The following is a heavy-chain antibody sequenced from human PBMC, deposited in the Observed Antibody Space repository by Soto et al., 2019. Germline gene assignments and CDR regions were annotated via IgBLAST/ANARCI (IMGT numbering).Heavy chain of an antibody. CDR2: ISGSGDRT. CDR1: GFTFSMYA. D-gene: IGHD3-3*01. J-gene: IGHJ6*03. V-gene: IGHV3-23*01. CDR3: AKEGAWRLNYYYYYMDV. Sequence: EVQLLESGGGLVQPGGSLRLSCAASGFTFSMYAMSWVRQAPGKGLEWVSAISGSGDRTDYADCVKGRFTISRDNTKSTLYLQMNSLRGEDTAVYYCAKEGAWRLNYYYYYMDVWGKGNTVTVSS.